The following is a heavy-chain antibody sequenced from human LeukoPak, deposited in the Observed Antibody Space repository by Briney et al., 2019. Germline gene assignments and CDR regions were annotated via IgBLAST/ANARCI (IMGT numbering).Heavy chain of an antibody. D-gene: IGHD3-10*01. CDR3: ARDERESYYYGSGSYPSAFDI. Sequence: GGSLRLSCAASGFTFSSYWMSWVRQAPGKGLEWVANIKQDGSEKYYVDSVKGRFTISRDNAKNSLYLQMNSLRAEDTAVYYCARDERESYYYGSGSYPSAFDIWGQGTMVTVSS. J-gene: IGHJ3*02. CDR1: GFTFSSYW. V-gene: IGHV3-7*01. CDR2: IKQDGSEK.